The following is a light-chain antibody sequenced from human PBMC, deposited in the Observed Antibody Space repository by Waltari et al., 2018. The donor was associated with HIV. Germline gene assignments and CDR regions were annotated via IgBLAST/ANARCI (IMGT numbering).Light chain of an antibody. J-gene: IGLJ3*02. CDR2: YNK. CDR3: GTWDSSLSAGV. V-gene: IGLV1-51*01. Sequence: QSVLTQPPSVSAAPGQKVTISCSGCSSNIGNNYVSWYQQLPGTAPKLLIYYNKKRPSRSPDRFSGSKSGTSATLSMTGLQTGDEADYYCGTWDSSLSAGVFGGGTKLTVL. CDR1: SSNIGNNY.